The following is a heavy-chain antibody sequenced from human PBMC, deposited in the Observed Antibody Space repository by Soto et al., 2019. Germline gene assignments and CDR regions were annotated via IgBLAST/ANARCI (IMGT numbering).Heavy chain of an antibody. J-gene: IGHJ6*02. CDR2: INAGNGNT. V-gene: IGHV1-3*01. CDR3: ARDKATNIVLMVYNYYYYAMHV. Sequence: ASSEGLCKASGYTFTSYAKHWVRQAPGQRLEWMGWINAGNGNTKYSQKFQGRVTITRDTSASTAYMELSSLRSEDTAVYYCARDKATNIVLMVYNYYYYAMHVLGQGTTVTVS. D-gene: IGHD2-8*01. CDR1: GYTFTSYA.